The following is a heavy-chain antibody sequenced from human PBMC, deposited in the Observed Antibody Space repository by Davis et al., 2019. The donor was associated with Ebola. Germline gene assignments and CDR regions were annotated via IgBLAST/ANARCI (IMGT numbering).Heavy chain of an antibody. J-gene: IGHJ5*02. CDR1: GFTFSSYS. CDR3: ARDLAGTTFNWFDP. CDR2: ISSSSSYI. V-gene: IGHV3-21*01. D-gene: IGHD1-7*01. Sequence: GESLKISCAASGFTFSSYSMNWVRQAPGKGLEWVSSISSSSSYIYYADSVKGRFTISRDNAKNSLYLQMNSLRDEDTAVYYCARDLAGTTFNWFDPWGQGTLVTVSS.